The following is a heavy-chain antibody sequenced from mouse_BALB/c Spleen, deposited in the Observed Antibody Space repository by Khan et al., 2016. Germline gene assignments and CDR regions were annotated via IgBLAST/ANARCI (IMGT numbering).Heavy chain of an antibody. Sequence: QVQLKESGPGLVQPSQSLSITCTVSGFSLTNYGVHWVSQSPGKGLEWLGVMWSGGSTDYNAAFKSRLSIYKDSSKSQVFFKMNSLQANDTTIYCCGRNWEGGYFDYWGPGTTVTVSS. CDR3: GRNWEGGYFDY. CDR1: GFSLTNYG. CDR2: MWSGGST. J-gene: IGHJ2*01. D-gene: IGHD4-1*01. V-gene: IGHV2-2*02.